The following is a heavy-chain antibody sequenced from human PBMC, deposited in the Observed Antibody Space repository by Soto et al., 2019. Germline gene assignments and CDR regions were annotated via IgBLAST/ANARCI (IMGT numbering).Heavy chain of an antibody. Sequence: QVQLVESGGGVVQPGRSLRLSCAASGFTFSSYAIHWFRQAPGKGLEGVAVISYSGSNKYYADSVKGRFTISRDNSKNTLYLQMKSLRAEDTAVYYCARDNSDFGGNYYYGMDVWGQGTTVTFSS. CDR3: ARDNSDFGGNYYYGMDV. D-gene: IGHD1-20*01. CDR1: GFTFSSYA. V-gene: IGHV3-30-3*01. J-gene: IGHJ6*02. CDR2: ISYSGSNK.